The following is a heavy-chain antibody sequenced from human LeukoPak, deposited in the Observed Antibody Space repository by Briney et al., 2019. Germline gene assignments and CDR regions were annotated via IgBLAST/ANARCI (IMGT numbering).Heavy chain of an antibody. J-gene: IGHJ5*02. CDR2: ISGSGGST. D-gene: IGHD1-7*01. CDR1: GFTFSHTW. Sequence: PGGSLRLSCAASGFTFSHTWMSWVRQAPGKGLEWVSAISGSGGSTYYADSVKGRFTISRDNSKNTLYLQMNSLRAEDTAVYYCASGITGTTGGDWFDPWGQGTLVTVSS. V-gene: IGHV3-23*01. CDR3: ASGITGTTGGDWFDP.